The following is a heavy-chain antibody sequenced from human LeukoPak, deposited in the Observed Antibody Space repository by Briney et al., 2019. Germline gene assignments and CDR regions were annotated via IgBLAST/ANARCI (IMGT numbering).Heavy chain of an antibody. CDR3: VRGNDYGGPHY. V-gene: IGHV3-74*01. J-gene: IGHJ4*02. CDR2: IDRDGSRI. D-gene: IGHD4-23*01. CDR1: GFTFSSYW. Sequence: PGGSLRLSCAASGFTFSSYWMHWVRQAPGKGLVWVSRIDRDGSRINYADSAKGRFTISRDNGKNTLFLQMNSLRAEDAAVYYCVRGNDYGGPHYWGQGTLVTVSS.